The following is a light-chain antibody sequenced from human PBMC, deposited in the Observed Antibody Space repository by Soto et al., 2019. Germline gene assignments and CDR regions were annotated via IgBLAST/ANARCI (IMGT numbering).Light chain of an antibody. Sequence: QSVLTQPASVSGSPGQSITISCTGTSSDIGAYNYVSWYQQHPGKAPKLIIYEVNNQPSGVSNRFSGSKSGNTASLTISGLQLEDEADYHCSSYTGGSTYWIFGGGTKLTVL. CDR3: SSYTGGSTYWI. V-gene: IGLV2-14*01. CDR1: SSDIGAYNY. CDR2: EVN. J-gene: IGLJ3*02.